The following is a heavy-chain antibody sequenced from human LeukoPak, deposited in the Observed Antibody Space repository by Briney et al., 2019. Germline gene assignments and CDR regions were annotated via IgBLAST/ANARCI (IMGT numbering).Heavy chain of an antibody. Sequence: GGSLRLSCEGSRFTFSNYWVGWVRQAPGKGLEWVANIKDDGSQKNYIDSVKGRFTISRDNAKASVFLQMNSLNFEDSGVYFCARRNAGTGWSFDLWGQGTQVTVSS. CDR1: RFTFSNYW. J-gene: IGHJ4*02. V-gene: IGHV3-7*01. CDR3: ARRNAGTGWSFDL. D-gene: IGHD1-1*01. CDR2: IKDDGSQK.